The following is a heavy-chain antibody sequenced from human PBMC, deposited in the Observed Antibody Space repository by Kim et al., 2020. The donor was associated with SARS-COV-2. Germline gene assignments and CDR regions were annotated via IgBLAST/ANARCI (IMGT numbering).Heavy chain of an antibody. V-gene: IGHV4-39*01. CDR3: ARRLRGYPFDF. CDR2: IYYSGGT. J-gene: IGHJ4*02. CDR1: GDSINSANYY. D-gene: IGHD5-18*01. Sequence: SETLSLTCTVSGDSINSANYYWGWIRQPPGKGLEWIASIYYSGGTSYSPSLKSRVTISADTSKNQCSLKLSSVTATDTAVYYCARRLRGYPFDFWGQGTLVTVSS.